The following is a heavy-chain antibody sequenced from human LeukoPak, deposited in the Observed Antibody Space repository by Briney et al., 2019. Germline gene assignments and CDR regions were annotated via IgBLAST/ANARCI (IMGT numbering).Heavy chain of an antibody. CDR2: NNPNSGGT. D-gene: IGHD3-22*01. CDR1: GYTFTCYY. Sequence: GASVNVSCKASGYTFTCYYMHWVRQAPGQGLEWMGWNNPNSGGTNYAQKFQGRVTMTRDTSISTAYMELRRLRSDDTAVYYCAEYCYDSSGNSGVAFDIWGQGTMVTVSS. J-gene: IGHJ3*02. V-gene: IGHV1-2*02. CDR3: AEYCYDSSGNSGVAFDI.